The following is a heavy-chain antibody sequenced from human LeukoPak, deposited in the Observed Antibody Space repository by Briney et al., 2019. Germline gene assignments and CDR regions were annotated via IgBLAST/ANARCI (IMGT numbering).Heavy chain of an antibody. V-gene: IGHV3-30*04. D-gene: IGHD5-12*01. CDR1: GFTFSNYA. CDR3: ARTFWDKSNGYDYYFDY. CDR2: ISFGGNNK. J-gene: IGHJ4*02. Sequence: GRSLRLSCTASGFTFSNYAMHWVHQAPGKGLEWMTVISFGGNNKYYEDSVKGRFTISRDNSKNTLYLQMNSLRAEDTAVYYCARTFWDKSNGYDYYFDYWGQGSLVTVSS.